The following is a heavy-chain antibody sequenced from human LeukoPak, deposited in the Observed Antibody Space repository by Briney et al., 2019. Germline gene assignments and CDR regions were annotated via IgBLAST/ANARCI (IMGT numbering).Heavy chain of an antibody. CDR1: CGSISSYY. V-gene: IGHV4-59*01. CDR2: IYYSGST. CDR3: ARMAYYGTNFDY. Sequence: SETLSLTCTVSCGSISSYYWSWIRQPPGKGLEWMGYIYYSGSTNYNPSLKSRVTISVDTSKNQLSLKLSSVTAADTAVYYCARMAYYGTNFDYWGQGTMVTVSS. D-gene: IGHD3-10*01. J-gene: IGHJ4*02.